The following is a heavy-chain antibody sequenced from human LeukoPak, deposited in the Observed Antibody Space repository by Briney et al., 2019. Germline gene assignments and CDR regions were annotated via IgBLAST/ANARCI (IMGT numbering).Heavy chain of an antibody. CDR2: VSNDGNQK. J-gene: IGHJ3*02. CDR1: GFTFTQYA. D-gene: IGHD3-22*01. V-gene: IGHV3-30*18. CDR3: AKDRPNYYETSGPLEGDALDI. Sequence: GTSLRLSCAASGFTFTQYAMHWVRQAPGKGLEWVAIVSNDGNQKKYSDSVWDRFTISRDNSENTVYLQMNNLRLEDTAVYYRAKDRPNYYETSGPLEGDALDIWGQGANVIVSS.